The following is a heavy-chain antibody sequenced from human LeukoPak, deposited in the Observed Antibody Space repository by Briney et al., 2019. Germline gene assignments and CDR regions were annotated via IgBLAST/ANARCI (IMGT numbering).Heavy chain of an antibody. Sequence: GASVKVSCKASGYTFTGYYMHWVRQAPGQGLEWMGWINPNSGGTNYAQKFQGRVTMTRNTSISTAYMELSSLRSDDTAMYYCARVRNKLYYDFWSGYYTANWFDPWGQGTLVTVSS. CDR1: GYTFTGYY. D-gene: IGHD3-3*01. V-gene: IGHV1-2*02. CDR3: ARVRNKLYYDFWSGYYTANWFDP. J-gene: IGHJ5*02. CDR2: INPNSGGT.